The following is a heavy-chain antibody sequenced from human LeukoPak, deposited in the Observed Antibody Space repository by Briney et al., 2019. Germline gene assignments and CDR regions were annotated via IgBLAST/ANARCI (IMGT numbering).Heavy chain of an antibody. CDR1: GFTFTSYA. J-gene: IGHJ3*02. CDR3: ARMGVAFDI. V-gene: IGHV3-21*01. CDR2: ISSSSSYI. Sequence: GGSLRLSCAASGFTFTSYAMSWVRQAPGKGLEWVSSISSSSSYIYYADSVKGRFTISRDSAKNSLYLQLNSLRAEDTAVYYCARMGVAFDIWGQGTMVTVSS. D-gene: IGHD3-16*01.